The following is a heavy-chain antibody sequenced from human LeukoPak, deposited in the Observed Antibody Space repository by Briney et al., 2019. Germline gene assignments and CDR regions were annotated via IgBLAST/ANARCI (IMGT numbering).Heavy chain of an antibody. D-gene: IGHD6-13*01. Sequence: ASVKVSCKASGYTFTGYYLHWVRLAPGQGLEWMGWINPNSGGTDYPQKFQGRVTMTRDTSINPAYMELSRLRSDGTAVYYCARVGSPGIATWVYWGQGTLVTVSS. CDR1: GYTFTGYY. V-gene: IGHV1-2*02. J-gene: IGHJ4*02. CDR2: INPNSGGT. CDR3: ARVGSPGIATWVY.